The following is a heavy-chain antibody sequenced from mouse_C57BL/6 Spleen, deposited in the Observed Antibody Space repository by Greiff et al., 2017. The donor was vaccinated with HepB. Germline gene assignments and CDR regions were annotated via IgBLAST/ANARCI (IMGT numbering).Heavy chain of an antibody. CDR2: SRNKANDYTT. CDR3: ARAGELGRYYAMDY. Sequence: EVQLVESGGGLVQSGRSLRLSCATSGFTFSDFYMEWVRQAPGKGLEWIAASRNKANDYTTEYSASVKGRFIVSRDTSQSILYLQMNALRAEDTAIYYCARAGELGRYYAMDYWGQGTSVTVSS. D-gene: IGHD4-1*01. J-gene: IGHJ4*01. CDR1: GFTFSDFY. V-gene: IGHV7-1*01.